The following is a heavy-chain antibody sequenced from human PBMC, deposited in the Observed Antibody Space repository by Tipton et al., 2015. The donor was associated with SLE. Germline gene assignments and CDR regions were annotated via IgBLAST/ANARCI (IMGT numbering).Heavy chain of an antibody. V-gene: IGHV4-59*01. CDR2: VYYRGST. Sequence: TLSLTCTVSGGSISSDYLGWIRQPPGKGLEWIGYVYYRGSTNNNPTPTRRVTISVDTSKNQFSPKLSCVTAADTAVYYCAREVYGDLDYWGQGTLVTVPS. CDR3: AREVYGDLDY. D-gene: IGHD4-17*01. J-gene: IGHJ4*02. CDR1: GGSISSDY.